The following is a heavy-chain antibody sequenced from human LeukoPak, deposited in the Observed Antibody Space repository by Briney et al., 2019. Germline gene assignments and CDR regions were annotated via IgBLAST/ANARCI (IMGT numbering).Heavy chain of an antibody. J-gene: IGHJ6*03. CDR3: ATRRNYYDSSGPRTPKEYYYYYYMDV. CDR1: GGSISSGSYY. V-gene: IGHV4-61*02. D-gene: IGHD3-22*01. CDR2: IYTSGST. Sequence: SETPSLTCTVSGGSISSGSYYWSWIRQPAGKGLEWIGRIYTSGSTNYNPSLKSRVTISVDTSKNQFSLKLSSVTAADTAVYYCATRRNYYDSSGPRTPKEYYYYYYMDVWGKGTTVTVSS.